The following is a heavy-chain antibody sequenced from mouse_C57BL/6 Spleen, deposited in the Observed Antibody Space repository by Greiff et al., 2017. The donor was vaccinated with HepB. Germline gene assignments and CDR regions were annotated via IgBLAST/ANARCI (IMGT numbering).Heavy chain of an antibody. D-gene: IGHD4-1*01. CDR3: APLTGWFAY. CDR2: IYPRSGNT. CDR1: GYTFTSYG. Sequence: VKLMESGAELARPGASVKLSCKASGYTFTSYGISWVKQRTGQGLEWIGEIYPRSGNTYYNEKFKGKATLTADKSSSTAYMELRSLTSEDSAVYFCAPLTGWFAYWGQGTLVTVSA. J-gene: IGHJ3*01. V-gene: IGHV1-81*01.